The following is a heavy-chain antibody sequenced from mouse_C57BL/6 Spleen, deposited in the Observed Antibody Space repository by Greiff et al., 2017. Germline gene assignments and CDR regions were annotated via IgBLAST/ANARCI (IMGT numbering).Heavy chain of an antibody. D-gene: IGHD1-1*01. CDR1: GYTFTDYN. J-gene: IGHJ4*01. CDR3: ARNGYYGSSYFARDY. V-gene: IGHV1-22*01. Sequence: EVQLQQSGPELVKPGASVKMSCKASGYTFTDYNMHWVKQSHGKSLEWIGYINPNNGGTSYNQKFKGKATLTVNKSSSTAYMELRSLTSEDSAVYYCARNGYYGSSYFARDYWGQGTSVTVSS. CDR2: INPNNGGT.